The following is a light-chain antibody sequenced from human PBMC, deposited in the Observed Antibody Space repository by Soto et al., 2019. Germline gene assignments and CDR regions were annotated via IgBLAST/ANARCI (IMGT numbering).Light chain of an antibody. CDR1: QSVSSSY. CDR2: GAS. Sequence: EIVLTQSPGTLSLSPGERATLSCRASQSVSSSYLAWYQQKPCQAPRLLIYGASSWATGIPDRFSGSGSGTDFTRPISSLEPDAFALYYCQQSCSSPRPFGQRTNVAIK. CDR3: QQSCSSPRP. J-gene: IGKJ1*01. V-gene: IGKV3-20*01.